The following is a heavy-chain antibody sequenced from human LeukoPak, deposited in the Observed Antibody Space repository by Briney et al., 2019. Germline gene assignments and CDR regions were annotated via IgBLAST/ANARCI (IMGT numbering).Heavy chain of an antibody. CDR3: AKSGLRGYSYGSDAFDI. CDR2: IKQDGSEK. D-gene: IGHD5-18*01. Sequence: GGSLRLSCAASGFTFDDYGMSWVRQAPGKGLEWVANIKQDGSEKYYVDSVKGRFTISRDNAKNSLYLQMNSLRAEDTAVYYCAKSGLRGYSYGSDAFDIWGQGTMVTVSS. J-gene: IGHJ3*02. V-gene: IGHV3-7*01. CDR1: GFTFDDYG.